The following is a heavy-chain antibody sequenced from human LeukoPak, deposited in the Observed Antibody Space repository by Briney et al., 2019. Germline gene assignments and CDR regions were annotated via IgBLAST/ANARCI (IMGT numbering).Heavy chain of an antibody. J-gene: IGHJ3*02. CDR1: GYTFTSYG. CDR2: ISAYNGNT. D-gene: IGHD2-8*01. Sequence: GASVKVSCKASGYTFTSYGISWVRQAPGQGLAWMGWISAYNGNTNYAQKLQGRVTMTTDTSTSTAYMELRSLRSDDTAVYYCARDSADIVLMVYALSAFDIWGQGTMVTVSS. V-gene: IGHV1-18*01. CDR3: ARDSADIVLMVYALSAFDI.